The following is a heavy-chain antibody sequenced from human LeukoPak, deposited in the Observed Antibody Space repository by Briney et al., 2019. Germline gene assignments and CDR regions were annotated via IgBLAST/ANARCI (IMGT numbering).Heavy chain of an antibody. CDR1: GFTFSSYA. J-gene: IGHJ6*02. CDR3: AKDQFDYGDYYYYGMDV. V-gene: IGHV3-30*04. D-gene: IGHD4-17*01. CDR2: ISYDGSNK. Sequence: GRSLRLSCAASGFTFSSYAMHWVRQAPGKGLEWVAVISYDGSNKYYADSVKGRFTISRDNSKNTLYLQMNSLRAEDTAVYYCAKDQFDYGDYYYYGMDVWGQGTTVTVSS.